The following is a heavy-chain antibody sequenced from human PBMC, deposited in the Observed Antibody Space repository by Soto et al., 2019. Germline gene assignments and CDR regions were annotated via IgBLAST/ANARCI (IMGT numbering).Heavy chain of an antibody. D-gene: IGHD3-10*01. V-gene: IGHV3-66*01. J-gene: IGHJ4*02. Sequence: PSETLSLTCAVYGGSFSGYYWGWIRQAPGKGLEWVSVIYSGGSTYYADSVKGRFTISRDNSKNTLYLQMNSLRAEDTAVYYCAISGSPLALYFDYWGQGTLVTVSS. CDR2: IYSGGST. CDR1: GGSFSGYY. CDR3: AISGSPLALYFDY.